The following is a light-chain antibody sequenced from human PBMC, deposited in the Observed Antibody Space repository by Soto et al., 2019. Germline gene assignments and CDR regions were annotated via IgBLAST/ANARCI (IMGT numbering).Light chain of an antibody. CDR1: QGISSY. CDR3: QQYDNLPWT. J-gene: IGKJ1*01. CDR2: DAS. V-gene: IGKV1-33*01. Sequence: IRMTQSQSSLSASTGDRVTITCRGRQGISSYLAWYQQKPGKAPKLLIYDASNLETGVPSRFSGSGSGTDFTFTISSLQPEDIATYYCQQYDNLPWTFGQGTKVDIK.